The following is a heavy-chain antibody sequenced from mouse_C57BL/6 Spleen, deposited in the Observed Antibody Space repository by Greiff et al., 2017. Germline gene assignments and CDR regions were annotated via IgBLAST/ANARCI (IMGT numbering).Heavy chain of an antibody. J-gene: IGHJ2*01. CDR2: IYPRGGNT. D-gene: IGHD1-3*01. CDR1: GYTFTSYG. CDR3: AKASVNYYIDY. Sequence: VQLQQSGAELARPGASVKLSCKASGYTFTSYGISWVKQRPGQGLEWIGEIYPRGGNTNYNEKFKGKATLTADKSSSTAYMKLRRLTSEDSAVYFCAKASVNYYIDYWGQGTTLTVSS. V-gene: IGHV1-81*01.